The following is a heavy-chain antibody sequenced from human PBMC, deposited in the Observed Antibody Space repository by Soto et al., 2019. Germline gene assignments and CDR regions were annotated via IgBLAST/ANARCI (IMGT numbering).Heavy chain of an antibody. D-gene: IGHD4-17*01. J-gene: IGHJ4*02. CDR2: ISGSGGST. V-gene: IGHV3-23*01. CDR3: ARVRRYGDYNAHFDY. CDR1: GFTFSSYA. Sequence: VQLLESGGGLVQPGGSLRLSCAASGFTFSSYAMSWVRQAPGKGLEWVSAISGSGGSTYYADSVKGRFTISRDNSKNTLYLQMNSLRAEDTAVYYCARVRRYGDYNAHFDYWGQGTLVTVSS.